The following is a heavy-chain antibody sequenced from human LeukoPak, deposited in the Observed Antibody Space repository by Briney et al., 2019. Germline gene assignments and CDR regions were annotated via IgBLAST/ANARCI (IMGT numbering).Heavy chain of an antibody. Sequence: PGGSLRLSCAASGFTFSSYAMSWVRQAPGKGLEGVSVISGSGSNTYYADSVKGRFTISRDNSKNTVYLQVNSLRAEATAVYYCAKNPRGYSGYEGSNFDYWGQGTLVTVSS. D-gene: IGHD5-12*01. CDR1: GFTFSSYA. V-gene: IGHV3-23*01. CDR3: AKNPRGYSGYEGSNFDY. CDR2: ISGSGSNT. J-gene: IGHJ4*02.